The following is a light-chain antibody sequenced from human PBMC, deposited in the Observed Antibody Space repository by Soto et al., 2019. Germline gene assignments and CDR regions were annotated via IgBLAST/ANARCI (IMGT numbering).Light chain of an antibody. V-gene: IGKV4-1*01. CDR3: QQYFDVPFT. CDR2: WES. J-gene: IGKJ4*01. CDR1: RSVLYKSNNKNH. Sequence: DIVMTQSPYSLAVSLGERATMNCKCSRSVLYKSNNKNHLAWYQQKTGQPPQLIIYWESTRESGVPERLSGSGSGTDLNLTIGRLEAEDVAFYWCQQYFDVPFTFGGGTKVDIK.